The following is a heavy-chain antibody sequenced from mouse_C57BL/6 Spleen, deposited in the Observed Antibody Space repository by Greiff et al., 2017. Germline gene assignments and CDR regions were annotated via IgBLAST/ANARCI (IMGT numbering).Heavy chain of an antibody. Sequence: DVKLVESGGDLVKPGGSLKLSCAASGFTFSSYGMSWVRQTPDKRLEWVATISSGGSYTYYPDSVKGRFTISRDNAKNTLYLQMSSLKSEDTAMYYCAREGGGSYYFDYWGQGTTLTVSS. CDR3: AREGGGSYYFDY. CDR1: GFTFSSYG. D-gene: IGHD1-1*02. V-gene: IGHV5-6*02. CDR2: ISSGGSYT. J-gene: IGHJ2*01.